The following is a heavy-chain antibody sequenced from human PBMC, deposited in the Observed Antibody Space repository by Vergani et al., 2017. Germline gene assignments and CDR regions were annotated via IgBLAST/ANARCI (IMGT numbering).Heavy chain of an antibody. CDR2: IHYSGST. CDR3: AGRAAPPYVDY. V-gene: IGHV4-59*01. D-gene: IGHD2-15*01. J-gene: IGHJ4*02. CDR1: GGSINTYY. Sequence: QVQLQESGPGLVKPSETLSLTCTVSGGSINTYYWSWIRQPPGKGLEWIGYIHYSGSTNYNPSLKSRVTISLDTSKNQFSLKLRSVTAADTAVYYCAGRAAPPYVDYWGPGTLVTVSS.